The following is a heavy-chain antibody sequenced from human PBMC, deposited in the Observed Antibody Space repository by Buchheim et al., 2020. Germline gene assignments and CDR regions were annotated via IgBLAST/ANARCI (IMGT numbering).Heavy chain of an antibody. CDR2: INQRGTEK. CDR3: ARDGVAEGLYFDY. J-gene: IGHJ4*02. D-gene: IGHD2-15*01. V-gene: IGHV3-7*01. CDR1: GFSLSVYW. Sequence: DVQLAESGGGLVQPGGSLRLSCAASGFSLSVYWMTWVRQAPGKGLEWVASINQRGTEKYYVDSVKGRFTVSRDNGKNSLYLQMKNLRAEDTAVYYCARDGVAEGLYFDYWGQGTL.